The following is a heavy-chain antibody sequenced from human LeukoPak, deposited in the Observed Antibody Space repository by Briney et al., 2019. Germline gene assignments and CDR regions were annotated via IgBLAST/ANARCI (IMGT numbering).Heavy chain of an antibody. CDR1: GGTFSSYA. D-gene: IGHD2-21*02. CDR2: IIPIFGTA. J-gene: IGHJ6*02. V-gene: IGHV1-69*13. CDR3: ARGARYCGGDCYSNYYYGMDV. Sequence: ASVTVSCKASGGTFSSYAISWVRQAPGQGLEWMGGIIPIFGTANYAQKFQGRVTITADESTSTAYMELSSLRSEDTAVYYCARGARYCGGDCYSNYYYGMDVWGQGTTVTVSS.